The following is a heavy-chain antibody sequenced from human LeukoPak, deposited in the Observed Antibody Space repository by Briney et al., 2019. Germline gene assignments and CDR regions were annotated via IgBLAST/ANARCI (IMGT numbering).Heavy chain of an antibody. CDR2: ISGSGGST. CDR1: GFTFSSYA. J-gene: IGHJ4*02. D-gene: IGHD3-22*01. Sequence: GGSLRLSCAASGFTFSSYAMSWVRKAPGKGLEWVSAISGSGGSTYYADSVKGRFTISRDNSKNTLYLQMNSLRAEDTAVYYCAKDDYYDSSGYYNYWGQGTLVTVSS. V-gene: IGHV3-23*01. CDR3: AKDDYYDSSGYYNY.